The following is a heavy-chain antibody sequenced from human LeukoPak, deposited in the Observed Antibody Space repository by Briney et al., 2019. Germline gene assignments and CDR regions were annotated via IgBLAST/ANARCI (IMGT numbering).Heavy chain of an antibody. Sequence: ASVKPSCKASGYTFTGYYMHWVRQAPGQGLEWMGWINANSGDTKYAQKFQGRVTMTRDTSISTAYMELSRLRSDDTAMYYCAREISGYSDYWGQGTLVTVSS. J-gene: IGHJ4*02. CDR2: INANSGDT. D-gene: IGHD3-22*01. CDR3: AREISGYSDY. V-gene: IGHV1-2*02. CDR1: GYTFTGYY.